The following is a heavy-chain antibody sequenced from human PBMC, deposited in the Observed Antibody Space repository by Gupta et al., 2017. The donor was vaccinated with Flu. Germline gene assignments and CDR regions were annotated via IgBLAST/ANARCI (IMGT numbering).Heavy chain of an antibody. CDR3: TRDLEGVGSTVLDY. Sequence: EVQLMESGGGLVQPGASLRLSCAASAFTLSSYEMNWVRQAPGKGLEWVSFISSSGRTMYYADSVRGRFTISRDNAKNSLYLQMNSLRVEDTAVYYCTRDLEGVGSTVLDYWGQGTLVTVSS. V-gene: IGHV3-48*03. J-gene: IGHJ4*02. CDR2: ISSSGRTM. CDR1: AFTLSSYE. D-gene: IGHD1-26*01.